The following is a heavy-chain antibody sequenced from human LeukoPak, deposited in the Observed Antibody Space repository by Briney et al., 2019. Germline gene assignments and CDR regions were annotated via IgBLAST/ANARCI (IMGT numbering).Heavy chain of an antibody. CDR2: IIPIFGTA. J-gene: IGHJ4*02. Sequence: ASVKVSCKASGYTFTSYYMHWVRQAPGQGLEWMGGIIPIFGTANYAQKFQGRVTITADESTSTAYMELSSLRAEDRALYYCARPEWGKQAYSSGCDYWGQGTLVTVSS. CDR1: GYTFTSYY. CDR3: ARPEWGKQAYSSGCDY. V-gene: IGHV1-69*13. D-gene: IGHD6-19*01.